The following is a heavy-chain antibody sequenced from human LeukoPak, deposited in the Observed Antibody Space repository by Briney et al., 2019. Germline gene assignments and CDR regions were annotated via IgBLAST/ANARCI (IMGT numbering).Heavy chain of an antibody. D-gene: IGHD1-26*01. Sequence: SETLSLTCTVSGGSISSYYWSWIRQPAGKGLEWIGRIYTSGSTNYNPSLKSRVTMSVDTSKNQFSLKLSSVTAADTAVYYCARYHSGSYGGNYYYYYMDVWGKGTTVTISS. CDR3: ARYHSGSYGGNYYYYYMDV. CDR1: GGSISSYY. CDR2: IYTSGST. J-gene: IGHJ6*03. V-gene: IGHV4-4*07.